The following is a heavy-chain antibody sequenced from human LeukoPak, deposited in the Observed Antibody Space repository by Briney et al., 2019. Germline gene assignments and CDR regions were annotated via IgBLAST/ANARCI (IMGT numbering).Heavy chain of an antibody. J-gene: IGHJ5*02. Sequence: GGSLRLSCAASGLVFGKYAMAWVRQAPGKGLECVSIISDDSSFTYYLDSVKGRSTIFRDNSKNTLYLHMNSLKAEDTAVYYCARGGDTPGLLYYDFWSGYPQPNWFDPWGQGTLVTVSS. CDR2: ISDDSSFT. CDR3: ARGGDTPGLLYYDFWSGYPQPNWFDP. CDR1: GLVFGKYA. V-gene: IGHV3-23*01. D-gene: IGHD3-3*01.